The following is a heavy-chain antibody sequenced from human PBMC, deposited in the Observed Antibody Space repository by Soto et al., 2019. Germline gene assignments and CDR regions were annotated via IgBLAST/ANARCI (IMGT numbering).Heavy chain of an antibody. J-gene: IGHJ5*02. CDR3: ARGQRCSGGSCYSVWFDP. Sequence: NPSETLSLTCAVYGGSFSGYYWSWIRQPPGKGLEWIGEINHSGSTNYNPSLKSRVTISVDTSKNQFSLKLSSVTAADTAVYYCARGQRCSGGSCYSVWFDPWGQGTLVTVSS. CDR1: GGSFSGYY. D-gene: IGHD2-15*01. V-gene: IGHV4-34*01. CDR2: INHSGST.